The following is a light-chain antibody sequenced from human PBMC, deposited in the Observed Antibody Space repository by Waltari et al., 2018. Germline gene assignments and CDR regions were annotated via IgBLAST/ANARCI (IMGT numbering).Light chain of an antibody. CDR1: QSISSW. V-gene: IGKV1-5*01. J-gene: IGKJ4*01. CDR2: DAS. Sequence: DIQMTQSPSTLSASVGDRLTITCRASQSISSWLAWYQQKPGKAPKLLIYDASSLESGVPSRFSGSGSGTEFTLTISSLQPDDFATYYCQQYNRLTFGGGTKVEIK. CDR3: QQYNRLT.